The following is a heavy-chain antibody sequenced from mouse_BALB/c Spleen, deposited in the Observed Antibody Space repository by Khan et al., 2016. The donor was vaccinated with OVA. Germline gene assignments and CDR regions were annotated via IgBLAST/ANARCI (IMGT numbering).Heavy chain of an antibody. CDR3: ARRNYFGYTFAY. D-gene: IGHD1-2*01. J-gene: IGHJ3*01. Sequence: QVQLQQSGAELARPGASVKLSCKASGYTFTDYYIDWVKQRTGQGLEWIGEISPGSGDTYYNERFKGKATLTADKSSGTAYLQLSSLTSEGSAVYFCARRNYFGYTFAYWGQGTLVTVSA. V-gene: IGHV1-77*01. CDR1: GYTFTDYY. CDR2: ISPGSGDT.